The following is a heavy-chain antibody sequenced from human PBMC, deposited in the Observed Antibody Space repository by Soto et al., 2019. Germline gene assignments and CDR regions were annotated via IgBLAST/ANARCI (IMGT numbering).Heavy chain of an antibody. Sequence: QVQLVQSGADVKKPGASVKVSCKASGYTFTSYDINWVRQATGQGLEWIGWMSPKTGNTGYAQNFQGRVTMTRNPSISTSYMELSSLTSEDTAVYYCARGPPDWGFDFWGQLTLVPVSS. CDR1: GYTFTSYD. V-gene: IGHV1-8*01. CDR2: MSPKTGNT. J-gene: IGHJ4*02. CDR3: ARGPPDWGFDF. D-gene: IGHD7-27*01.